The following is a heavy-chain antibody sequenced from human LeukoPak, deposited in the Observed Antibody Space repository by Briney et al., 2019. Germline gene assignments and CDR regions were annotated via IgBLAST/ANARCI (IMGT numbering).Heavy chain of an antibody. CDR3: AKHKPPSSGLDY. V-gene: IGHV3-23*01. CDR1: GFTFSSYE. D-gene: IGHD6-25*01. Sequence: GGSLRLSCAASGFTFSSYEMNWVRQAPGKGLEWVSAISGSGGSTYYADSVKGRFTISRDNSKNTLYLQMNSLRAEDTAVYYCAKHKPPSSGLDYWGQGTLVTVSS. J-gene: IGHJ4*02. CDR2: ISGSGGST.